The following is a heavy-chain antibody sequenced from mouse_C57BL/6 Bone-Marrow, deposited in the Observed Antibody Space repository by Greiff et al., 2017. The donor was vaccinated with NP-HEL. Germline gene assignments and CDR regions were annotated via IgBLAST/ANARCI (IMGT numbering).Heavy chain of an antibody. CDR3: ARGTTTY. CDR2: IYPGSGNT. V-gene: IGHV1-76*01. Sequence: QVQLKESGAELVRPGASVKLSCKASGYTFTDYYINWVKQRPGQGLEWIARIYPGSGNTYYNEKFKGKATLTAEKSSSTAYMQLSSLTSEDSAVYFCARGTTTYWGQGTTLTVSS. J-gene: IGHJ2*01. D-gene: IGHD2-12*01. CDR1: GYTFTDYY.